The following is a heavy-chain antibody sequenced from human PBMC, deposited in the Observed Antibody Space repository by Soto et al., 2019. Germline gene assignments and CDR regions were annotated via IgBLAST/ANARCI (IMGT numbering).Heavy chain of an antibody. CDR3: AGLRGYAGSPIDY. CDR2: ISYSGNT. CDR1: GGSIISSK. D-gene: IGHD2-15*01. Sequence: SDTLSLTCIVLGGSIISSKWSWIRQPPGKGLEWIGYISYSGNTNYNPSLKSRVTMSVDTPKNQFSLRLSSVTTADTAVYYCAGLRGYAGSPIDYWGQGTLVTVSS. V-gene: IGHV4-59*01. J-gene: IGHJ4*02.